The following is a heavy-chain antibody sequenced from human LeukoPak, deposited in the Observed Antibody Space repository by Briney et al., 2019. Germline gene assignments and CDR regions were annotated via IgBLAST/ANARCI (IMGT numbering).Heavy chain of an antibody. D-gene: IGHD3-9*01. CDR3: AKWGDYDVLTGYYVPDY. Sequence: HPGAYLRRSCAASGFTFSNYAMSWVRQAPGKGLEWVSAILGSGGSTYYADSVKVRFTVSRDNSKSTLYLQMNSLRAEDTALYYCAKWGDYDVLTGYYVPDYWGQGTLVTVSS. CDR1: GFTFSNYA. CDR2: ILGSGGST. J-gene: IGHJ4*02. V-gene: IGHV3-23*01.